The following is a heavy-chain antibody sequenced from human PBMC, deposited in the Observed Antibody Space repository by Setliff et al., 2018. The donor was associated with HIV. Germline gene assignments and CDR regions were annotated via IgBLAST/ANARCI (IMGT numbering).Heavy chain of an antibody. CDR1: GYTFTSCF. CDR3: ARVLGSGSYSGFDY. Sequence: ASVKVSCKASGYTFTSCFMHWVRQAPGQGLEWMGWISAYNGNTNYAQKLQGRVTMTTDTSTSTAYMELRSLRSDDTAVYYCARVLGSGSYSGFDYWGQGTLVTVSS. CDR2: ISAYNGNT. V-gene: IGHV1-18*04. J-gene: IGHJ4*02. D-gene: IGHD1-26*01.